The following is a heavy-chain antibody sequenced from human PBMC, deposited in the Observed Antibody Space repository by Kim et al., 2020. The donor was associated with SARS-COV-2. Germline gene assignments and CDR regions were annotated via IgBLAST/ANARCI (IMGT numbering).Heavy chain of an antibody. V-gene: IGHV4-59*08. CDR3: ARLVYHRNTIAAAGTPGLGFDP. J-gene: IGHJ5*02. CDR1: GGSISSYY. D-gene: IGHD6-13*01. Sequence: SETLSLTCTVSGGSISSYYWSWIRQPPGKGLEWIGYIYYSGSTNYNPSLKSRVTISVDTSKNQFSLKLSSVTAADTAVYYCARLVYHRNTIAAAGTPGLGFDPWGQGTLVTVSS. CDR2: IYYSGST.